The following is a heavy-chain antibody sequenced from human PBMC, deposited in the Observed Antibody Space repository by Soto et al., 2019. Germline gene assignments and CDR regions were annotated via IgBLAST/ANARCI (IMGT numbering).Heavy chain of an antibody. V-gene: IGHV4-39*01. CDR2: IYDSGNK. Sequence: QLQLQESGPGLVKPSETLSLTCTVSGGSISSSGYYWGWIRQPPGKGLEWIGSIYDSGNKYYSPSLKSRVTISVDTSKNQLSLKLSSVTAADTAVYYCARPQYEYSTASGFNYWGQGTLVAVSS. CDR3: ARPQYEYSTASGFNY. D-gene: IGHD6-13*01. CDR1: GGSISSSGYY. J-gene: IGHJ4*02.